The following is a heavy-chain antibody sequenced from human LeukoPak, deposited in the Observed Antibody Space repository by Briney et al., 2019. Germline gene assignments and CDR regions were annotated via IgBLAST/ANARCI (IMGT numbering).Heavy chain of an antibody. Sequence: GGSLRLSCAASGFTVSSNYMSWVRQAPGKGLEWVSVIYSGGSTYYADSVKGRFTISRDNSKNTLYLQMNSLRAEDTAVYYCARGGAGKNYYTGDYWGQGTLVTVSS. J-gene: IGHJ4*02. D-gene: IGHD3-22*01. V-gene: IGHV3-53*01. CDR1: GFTVSSNY. CDR2: IYSGGST. CDR3: ARGGAGKNYYTGDY.